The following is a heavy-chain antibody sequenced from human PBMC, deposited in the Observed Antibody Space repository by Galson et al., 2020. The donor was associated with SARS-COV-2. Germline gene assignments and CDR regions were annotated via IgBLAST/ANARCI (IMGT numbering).Heavy chain of an antibody. J-gene: IGHJ4*02. D-gene: IGHD2-2*01. V-gene: IGHV3-15*01. CDR1: GFTFSNAW. CDR2: IKSKTDGGTT. Sequence: TGGSLRLSCAASGFTFSNAWMSWVRQAPGKGLEWVGRIKSKTDGGTTDYAAPVKGRFTISRDDSKNTLYLKMNSLKTEDTAVYYCTTVGLAMHKGPFDYWGQGTLVTVSS. CDR3: TTVGLAMHKGPFDY.